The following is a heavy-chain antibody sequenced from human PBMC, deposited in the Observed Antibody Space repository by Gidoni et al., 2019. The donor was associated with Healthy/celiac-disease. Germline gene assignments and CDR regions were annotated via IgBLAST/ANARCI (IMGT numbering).Heavy chain of an antibody. D-gene: IGHD6-13*01. CDR3: ARSIRYSSSWYPY. CDR1: GGSISSSNW. V-gene: IGHV4-4*03. Sequence: QVQLQESAPVLVKPPGPLSLTCAVSGGSISSSNWSSWVRQPPGKGLEWIGEIYHSGCTNYNPSLKSRVTISVDKSKNQFSLKLSFVTAADTAVYYCARSIRYSSSWYPYWGQGTLVTVSS. CDR2: IYHSGCT. J-gene: IGHJ4*02.